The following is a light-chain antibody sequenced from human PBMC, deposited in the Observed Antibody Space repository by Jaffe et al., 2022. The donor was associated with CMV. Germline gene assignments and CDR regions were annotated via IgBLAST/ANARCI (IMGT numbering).Light chain of an antibody. Sequence: DIVMTQTPLSSPVALGQPASISCRSSQSLVDSDGNTHLSWLQQRPGQPPRLLIYRISNRLSGVPDRFSGSGAGTDFTLKISRVGAEDVGVYYCMQSIDFPRTLGQGTKLEIK. J-gene: IGKJ1*01. V-gene: IGKV2-24*01. CDR3: MQSIDFPRT. CDR2: RIS. CDR1: QSLVDSDGNTH.